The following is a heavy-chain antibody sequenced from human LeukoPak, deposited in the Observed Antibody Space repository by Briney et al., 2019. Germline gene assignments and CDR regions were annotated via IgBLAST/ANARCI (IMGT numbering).Heavy chain of an antibody. CDR2: ISAYNGDT. J-gene: IGHJ4*02. V-gene: IGHV1-18*01. D-gene: IGHD5-24*01. Sequence: GAAVKVSCKASGYTFTNSDITWVRQAPGQGLEWVGWISAYNGDTNYAQKLQGRVAMTTDTSTSTAYMELRSLRSDDTAVYYCAKVSMSTTKDYWGQGTLVTVSS. CDR1: GYTFTNSD. CDR3: AKVSMSTTKDY.